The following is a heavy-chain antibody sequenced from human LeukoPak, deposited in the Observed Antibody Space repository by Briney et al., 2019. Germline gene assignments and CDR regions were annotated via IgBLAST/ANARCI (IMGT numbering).Heavy chain of an antibody. CDR2: ISSSGSTI. CDR1: GCTFSSYE. V-gene: IGHV3-48*03. D-gene: IGHD2-21*02. CDR3: AREPYCGGDCYPFYFDY. J-gene: IGHJ4*02. Sequence: SLALSSAAAGCTFSSYEMNWVRQAPGKGLEWVSYISSSGSTIYYADSVKGRFTISRDNAKNSLYLQMNSLRAEDTAVYYCAREPYCGGDCYPFYFDYWGQGTLVTVSS.